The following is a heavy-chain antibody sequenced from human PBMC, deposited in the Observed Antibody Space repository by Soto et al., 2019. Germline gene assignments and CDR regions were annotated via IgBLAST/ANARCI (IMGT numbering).Heavy chain of an antibody. V-gene: IGHV3-21*01. D-gene: IGHD6-25*01. CDR1: GFTFSSYS. CDR3: ARDRGDDAFDI. Sequence: SLRLSCAASGFTFSSYSMNWVRQAPGKGLEWVSSISSSSSYIYYADSVKGRFTISRDNAKNSLYLQMNSLRAEDTAVYYCARDRGDDAFDIWGQGTMVTVSS. J-gene: IGHJ3*02. CDR2: ISSSSSYI.